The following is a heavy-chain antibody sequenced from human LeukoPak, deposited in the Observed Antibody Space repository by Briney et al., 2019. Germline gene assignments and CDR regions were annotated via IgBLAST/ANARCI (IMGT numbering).Heavy chain of an antibody. CDR3: AKVYTAVAGHRWDY. Sequence: GGSLRLSCAASGFTFSSYAMSWVRQAPGKGLEWVSAISGSGGSTYYADSVKGRFTISRDNSKNTLYLQMNSLRAEDTAVHYCAKVYTAVAGHRWDYWGQGTLVTVSS. CDR1: GFTFSSYA. V-gene: IGHV3-23*01. D-gene: IGHD6-19*01. J-gene: IGHJ4*02. CDR2: ISGSGGST.